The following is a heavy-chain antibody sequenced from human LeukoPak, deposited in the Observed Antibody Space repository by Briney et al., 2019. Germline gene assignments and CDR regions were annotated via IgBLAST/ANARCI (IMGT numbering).Heavy chain of an antibody. V-gene: IGHV3-48*03. D-gene: IGHD3-10*01. CDR3: ARGPYGMVV. Sequence: PGGSLRLSCAASGFTFSSYEMKGVGQAPGKGMEWASYISSSGSTIYYADSVKGRFTISRDNAKNSLYLQMNSLRAEDTAVYYCARGPYGMVVWGQGTTVTVSS. J-gene: IGHJ6*02. CDR1: GFTFSSYE. CDR2: ISSSGSTI.